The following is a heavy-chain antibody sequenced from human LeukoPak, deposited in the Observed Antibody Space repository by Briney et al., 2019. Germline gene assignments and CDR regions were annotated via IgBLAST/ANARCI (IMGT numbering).Heavy chain of an antibody. Sequence: SETLSLTCTVSGGSISSSSYYWGWIRQPPGKGLEWIGSIYYSGSTYYNPSLKSRVTISVDTSKNQFSLKLSSVTAADTAVYYCARLPIAAAERNAFDIWGQGTMVTVSS. J-gene: IGHJ3*02. V-gene: IGHV4-39*07. CDR2: IYYSGST. CDR1: GGSISSSSYY. CDR3: ARLPIAAAERNAFDI. D-gene: IGHD6-13*01.